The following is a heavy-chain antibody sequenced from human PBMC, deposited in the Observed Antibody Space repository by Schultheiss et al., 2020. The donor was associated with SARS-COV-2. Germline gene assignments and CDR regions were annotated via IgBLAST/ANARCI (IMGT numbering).Heavy chain of an antibody. CDR1: GFTFSTFP. D-gene: IGHD3-9*01. J-gene: IGHJ6*04. V-gene: IGHV3-23*01. CDR2: ISGSGGST. CDR3: ATAQSRIRRRAFDI. Sequence: GESLKISCAASGFTFSTFPMHWVRHSPGKGLEWVSAISGSGGSTYYADSVKGRFTISRDNSKNTLYLQMNSLRAEDTAVYYCATAQSRIRRRAFDIWGKGTTVTVSS.